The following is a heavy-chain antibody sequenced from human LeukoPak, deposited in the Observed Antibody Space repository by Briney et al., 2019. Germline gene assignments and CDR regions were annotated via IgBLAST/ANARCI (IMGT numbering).Heavy chain of an antibody. D-gene: IGHD2-8*01. CDR2: ISYDGSNK. J-gene: IGHJ4*02. CDR3: AKGRVSDY. CDR1: GFTFSSYG. V-gene: IGHV3-30*18. Sequence: GGSLRLSCAASGFTFSSYGMHWVRQAPGKGLEWVAVISYDGSNKYYADSVKGRFTISRDNSKNTLYLQMNSLRAEDTAVYYCAKGRVSDYWGQGTLVTVSS.